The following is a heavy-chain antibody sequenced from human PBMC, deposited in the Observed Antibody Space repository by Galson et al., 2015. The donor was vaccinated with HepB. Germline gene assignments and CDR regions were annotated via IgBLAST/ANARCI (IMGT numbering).Heavy chain of an antibody. Sequence: SLRLSCAVSGFSFSNSAMTWVRQAPGRGLEWISGISISGRNTYYADSVKGRFTISRDSSKNTVFLQVNSLRAEDTAVYYCAKEEVPNDYWGQGTLVTVSS. V-gene: IGHV3-23*01. CDR2: ISISGRNT. CDR3: AKEEVPNDY. D-gene: IGHD4/OR15-4a*01. CDR1: GFSFSNSA. J-gene: IGHJ4*02.